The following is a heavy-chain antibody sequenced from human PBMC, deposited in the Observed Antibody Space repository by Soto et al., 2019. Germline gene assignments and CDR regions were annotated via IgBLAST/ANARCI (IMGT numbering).Heavy chain of an antibody. CDR1: GGTFSSYA. D-gene: IGHD4-17*01. Sequence: SVKVSCKASGGTFSSYAISWVRQAPGQGLEWMGGIIPIFGTANYAQKFQGRVTITADESTSTAYMELNSLRAEDTAVYYCAKEKSTTVTTYDLIPTNYYGMDVWGQGTTVTVSS. CDR2: IIPIFGTA. V-gene: IGHV1-69*13. J-gene: IGHJ6*02. CDR3: AKEKSTTVTTYDLIPTNYYGMDV.